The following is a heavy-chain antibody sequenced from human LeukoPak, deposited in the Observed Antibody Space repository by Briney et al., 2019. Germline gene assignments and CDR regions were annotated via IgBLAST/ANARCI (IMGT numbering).Heavy chain of an antibody. D-gene: IGHD3-22*01. CDR3: ARLISGVIYDSSVYNRRTYYFDY. J-gene: IGHJ4*02. V-gene: IGHV3-7*01. Sequence: GGSLRLSCVVSGFTFSNYWMSWVRQAPGKGLEWVANIKQDGCEKYYVDSVKGRFTISRDNAKNSLYLQMNSLRAEDTAVYYCARLISGVIYDSSVYNRRTYYFDYWGQGTLVAVSS. CDR1: GFTFSNYW. CDR2: IKQDGCEK.